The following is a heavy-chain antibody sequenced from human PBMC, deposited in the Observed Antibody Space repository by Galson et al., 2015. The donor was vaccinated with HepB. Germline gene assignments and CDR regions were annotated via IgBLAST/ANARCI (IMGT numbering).Heavy chain of an antibody. D-gene: IGHD6-6*01. V-gene: IGHV3-23*01. J-gene: IGHJ6*03. Sequence: SLRLSCAASGFTFSSYAMSWVRQAPGKGLEWVSAISGSGGSTYYADSVKGRFTISRDNSKNTLYLQMNSLRAEDTAVYYCAKNRGSSSPLGYYYMDVWGKGTTVTVSS. CDR3: AKNRGSSSPLGYYYMDV. CDR2: ISGSGGST. CDR1: GFTFSSYA.